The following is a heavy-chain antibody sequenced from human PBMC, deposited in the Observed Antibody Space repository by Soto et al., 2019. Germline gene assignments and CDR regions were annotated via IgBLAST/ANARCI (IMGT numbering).Heavy chain of an antibody. CDR2: ISAYNGNT. D-gene: IGHD2-15*01. CDR1: GYTFTSYG. J-gene: IGHJ6*02. Sequence: ASVKVSCKASGYTFTSYGISWVRQAPGQGLEWMGWISAYNGNTNYAQKHQGRVTMTTDTSTSTAYMELRSLRSDDTAVYYCARVGYCSGGSCYPYYYYGMDVWGQGTTVTVSS. V-gene: IGHV1-18*01. CDR3: ARVGYCSGGSCYPYYYYGMDV.